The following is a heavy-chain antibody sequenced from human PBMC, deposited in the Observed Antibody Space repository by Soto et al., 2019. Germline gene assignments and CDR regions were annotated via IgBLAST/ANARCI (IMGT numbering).Heavy chain of an antibody. CDR3: ARDHDFWSGQYYYYGMDV. D-gene: IGHD3-3*01. V-gene: IGHV6-1*01. CDR1: GDSVSSNSAA. CDR2: TYYRSKWYN. Sequence: SQTLSLTCAISGDSVSSNSAAWNWIRQSPSRGLEWLGRTYYRSKWYNDYAVSVKSRITINPDTSKNQFSLQLNSVTPEDTAVYYCARDHDFWSGQYYYYGMDVWGQGTTVTVS. J-gene: IGHJ6*02.